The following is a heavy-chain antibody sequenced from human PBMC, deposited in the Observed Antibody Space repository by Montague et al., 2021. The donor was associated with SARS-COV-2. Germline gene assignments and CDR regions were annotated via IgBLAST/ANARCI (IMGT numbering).Heavy chain of an antibody. V-gene: IGHV4-34*01. D-gene: IGHD3-10*02. J-gene: IGHJ6*03. CDR2: IHHGGST. Sequence: SETLSLTCAVHGGSFSTYSWNWIRQPPGKGLEWIGEIHHGGSTNYNPSLKSRVTISADTSKNQFSLKLTSVAAADTAVYYCARLGDGVVPSTMLGVGPYYSEYYMDVWGKGTTVTVSS. CDR1: GGSFSTYS. CDR3: ARLGDGVVPSTMLGVGPYYSEYYMDV.